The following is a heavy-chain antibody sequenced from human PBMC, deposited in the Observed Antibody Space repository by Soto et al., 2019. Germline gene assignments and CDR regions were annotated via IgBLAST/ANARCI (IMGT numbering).Heavy chain of an antibody. CDR3: AREYTAWPLAYGLDV. V-gene: IGHV3-21*01. D-gene: IGHD2-2*02. CDR2: ISSRSDI. J-gene: IGHJ6*02. Sequence: SNRHSGVGLGGTFSTYGIHRIRQDQGKGLEWVSSISSRSDIYYADSVKGRFTISRDNAKNSVSLQMNSLRAEDTAVYYCAREYTAWPLAYGLDVWGQGTTVTV. CDR1: GGTFSTYG.